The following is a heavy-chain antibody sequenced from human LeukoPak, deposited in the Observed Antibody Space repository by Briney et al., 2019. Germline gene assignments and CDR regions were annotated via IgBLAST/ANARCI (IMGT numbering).Heavy chain of an antibody. D-gene: IGHD3-22*01. Sequence: PGGSLRLSCAASGFTFDDYAMHWVRQAPGKGLGWVSGISWNSGSIGYADSVKGRFTISRDNAKNSLYLQMNSLRAEDTALYYCAKAKYGSSGYSPNGAFDIWGQGTMVTVSS. V-gene: IGHV3-9*01. CDR1: GFTFDDYA. J-gene: IGHJ3*02. CDR3: AKAKYGSSGYSPNGAFDI. CDR2: ISWNSGSI.